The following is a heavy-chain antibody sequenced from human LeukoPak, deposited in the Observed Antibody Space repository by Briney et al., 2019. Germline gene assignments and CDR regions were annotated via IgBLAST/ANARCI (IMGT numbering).Heavy chain of an antibody. CDR1: GGSISSYY. CDR2: INHSGST. CDR3: ARGLRADY. V-gene: IGHV4-34*01. J-gene: IGHJ4*02. Sequence: ETLSLTCTVSGGSISSYYWSWIRQPPGKGLEWIGEINHSGSTNYNPSLKSRVAISVDTSKNQFSLKLSSVTAADTAVYYCARGLRADYWGQGTLVTVSS.